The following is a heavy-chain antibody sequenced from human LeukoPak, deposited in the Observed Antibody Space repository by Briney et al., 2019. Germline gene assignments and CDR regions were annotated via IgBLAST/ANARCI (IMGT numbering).Heavy chain of an antibody. J-gene: IGHJ5*02. Sequence: SEAMSLTCTVSGGSISSYYWSWIRQPAGKGLELIGRIYTSGTTNYNPSLKSRVTMSVDTSKNQFSLKLSSVTAADTAVYYCARAPTGTGGWNWFDPWGQGTLVTVSS. V-gene: IGHV4-4*07. CDR3: ARAPTGTGGWNWFDP. CDR1: GGSISSYY. CDR2: IYTSGTT. D-gene: IGHD1-1*01.